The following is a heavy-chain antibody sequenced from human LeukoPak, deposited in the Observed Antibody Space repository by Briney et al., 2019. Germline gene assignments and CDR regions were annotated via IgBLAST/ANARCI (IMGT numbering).Heavy chain of an antibody. CDR2: IYTSGST. Sequence: SETLSLTCTVSGGSISSYYWSWIRQPAGKGLEWIGRIYTSGSTNYNPSLKSRVTMSVDTSKNQFSLKLSSVTAADTAVYYCARDRSGYCSGGSCGSAFDYWGPGTLVTVSS. CDR3: ARDRSGYCSGGSCGSAFDY. J-gene: IGHJ4*02. CDR1: GGSISSYY. D-gene: IGHD2-15*01. V-gene: IGHV4-4*07.